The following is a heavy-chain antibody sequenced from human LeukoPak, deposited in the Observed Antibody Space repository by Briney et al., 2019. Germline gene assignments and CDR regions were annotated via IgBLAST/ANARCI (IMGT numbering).Heavy chain of an antibody. J-gene: IGHJ4*02. CDR3: ARDPVPAAARHFDY. V-gene: IGHV3-30*03. CDR1: GFTFSSYG. D-gene: IGHD2-2*01. CDR2: ISYDGDNK. Sequence: GGSLRLSCAASGFTFSSYGMHWVRQAPGKGLEWVAVISYDGDNKYFADSVKGRFAISRDNSKNTLYLQMNSLRPEDTAVYYCARDPVPAAARHFDYWGQGTLVTVSS.